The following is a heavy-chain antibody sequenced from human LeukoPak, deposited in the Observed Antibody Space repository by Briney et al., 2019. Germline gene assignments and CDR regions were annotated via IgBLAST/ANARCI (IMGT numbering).Heavy chain of an antibody. CDR3: ARDKGFMVRGVINYGMDV. CDR1: GGSFSGYY. J-gene: IGHJ6*02. D-gene: IGHD3-10*01. CDR2: INHSGST. V-gene: IGHV4-34*01. Sequence: PSETLSLTCAVYGGSFSGYYWSWIRQPPGKGLEWIGEINHSGSTNYNPSLKSRVTMSADTSKNQFSLKLTSVTAADTAVYYCARDKGFMVRGVINYGMDVWGQGTTVTVSS.